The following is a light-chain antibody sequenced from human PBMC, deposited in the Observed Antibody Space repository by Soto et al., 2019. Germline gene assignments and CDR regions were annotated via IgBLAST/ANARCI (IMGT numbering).Light chain of an antibody. Sequence: VLTQSPGTLSLSPGETATLSCRTSHSVYNNYLAWYQHKPGQAPRLLIHGASSRATDVPDSFSASGSGTVFTLTIRRLEPEDFAVYYCQQFTFSMWTFGQGTRVEV. V-gene: IGKV3-20*01. CDR1: HSVYNNY. CDR3: QQFTFSMWT. CDR2: GAS. J-gene: IGKJ1*01.